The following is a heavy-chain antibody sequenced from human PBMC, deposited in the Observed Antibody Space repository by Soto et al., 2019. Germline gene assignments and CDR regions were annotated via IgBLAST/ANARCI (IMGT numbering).Heavy chain of an antibody. CDR2: IYYSGTT. CDR3: ARDLVGSAKATQRYNWFDP. Sequence: QVQLQESGPGLVKPSQTLSLTCSVSGGSISSGYYYWSWIRQPPGKGLEWIGNIYYSGTTNYNPSLQSRVTMSLDTSKNHFSLRLSSVTAADTAVYYCARDLVGSAKATQRYNWFDPWGQGTLVTVSS. CDR1: GGSISSGYYY. J-gene: IGHJ5*02. V-gene: IGHV4-30-4*01. D-gene: IGHD1-26*01.